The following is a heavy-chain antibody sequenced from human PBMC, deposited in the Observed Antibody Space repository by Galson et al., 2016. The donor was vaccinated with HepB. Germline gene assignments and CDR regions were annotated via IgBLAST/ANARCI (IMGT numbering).Heavy chain of an antibody. V-gene: IGHV3-7*01. Sequence: AASGFTFRSHWMSWVRQAPGKGLEWVANINPDGSEKYPVDSVKGRFTISRDNSGNTVYLQMNTLSPEDTAVYYCAARTTDYGGVGRLHFWGQGTLVTVSS. D-gene: IGHD4-23*01. CDR1: GFTFRSHW. CDR3: AARTTDYGGVGRLHF. J-gene: IGHJ4*02. CDR2: INPDGSEK.